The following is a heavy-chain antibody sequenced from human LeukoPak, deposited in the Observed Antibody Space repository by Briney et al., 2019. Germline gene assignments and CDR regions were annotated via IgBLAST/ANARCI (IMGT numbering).Heavy chain of an antibody. J-gene: IGHJ4*02. D-gene: IGHD3-3*01. Sequence: PGGSLRPSCAASGFTFSNYAMSWVRQAPGKGLEWVSSISGSGDSTYYADSLKGRFTISRDNAKNSLYLQMNSLRAEDTAVYYCARVRARIFGVVITEGSDYWGQGTLVTVSS. CDR1: GFTFSNYA. V-gene: IGHV3-23*01. CDR3: ARVRARIFGVVITEGSDY. CDR2: ISGSGDST.